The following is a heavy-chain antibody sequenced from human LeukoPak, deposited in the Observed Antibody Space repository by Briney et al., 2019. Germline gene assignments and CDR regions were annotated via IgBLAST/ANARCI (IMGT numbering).Heavy chain of an antibody. J-gene: IGHJ4*02. V-gene: IGHV1-69*04. CDR1: GGPFSNYA. Sequence: SVKVSCKASGGPFSNYALSWVRQAPGQGLEWLGRIIPILGTTDTAQKFQGRVTMTADRPTDTAYMELRSLRPEDTAVYYCARDPPFTVGGSTEMFDYWGQGTPVTVTS. CDR3: ARDPPFTVGGSTEMFDY. D-gene: IGHD1-26*01. CDR2: IIPILGTT.